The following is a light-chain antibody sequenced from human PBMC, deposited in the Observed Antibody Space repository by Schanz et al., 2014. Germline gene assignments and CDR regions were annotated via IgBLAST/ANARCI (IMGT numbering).Light chain of an antibody. V-gene: IGKV3-15*01. Sequence: EIVMTQSPDTLSVSPGERATLSCRASQSVSSNLAWYQQKPGQAPRLLIDGASTRATGIPARFSGSGSGTEFTLTISRLEPEDFAVYYCQQYGSSPWYTFGQGTKLEIK. CDR3: QQYGSSPWYT. CDR2: GAS. CDR1: QSVSSN. J-gene: IGKJ2*01.